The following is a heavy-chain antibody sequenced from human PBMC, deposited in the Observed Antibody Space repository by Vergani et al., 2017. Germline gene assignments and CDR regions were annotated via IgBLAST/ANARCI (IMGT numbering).Heavy chain of an antibody. V-gene: IGHV6-1*01. Sequence: QVQLQQSGPGLVKPSQTLSLTCAISGDSVSSNSAAWNWIRQSPSRGLEWLGRTYYRSKWYNDYAVSVKSRITINPDTSKNQFSLQLNSVTPEDTAVYYCARDAPTGTTTGYYYYGMDVWGQGTTVTVSS. CDR1: GDSVSSNSAA. CDR3: ARDAPTGTTTGYYYYGMDV. CDR2: TYYRSKWYN. D-gene: IGHD1-7*01. J-gene: IGHJ6*02.